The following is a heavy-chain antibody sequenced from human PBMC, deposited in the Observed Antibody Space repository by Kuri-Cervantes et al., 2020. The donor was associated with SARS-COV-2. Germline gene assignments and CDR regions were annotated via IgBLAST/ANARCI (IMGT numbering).Heavy chain of an antibody. D-gene: IGHD6-19*01. CDR3: ARPREQWSDALDI. V-gene: IGHV4-34*01. CDR1: GGSFSGYY. CDR2: INHSGST. J-gene: IGHJ3*02. Sequence: SETLSLTCAVYGGSFSGYYWSWIRQPPGRGLEWIGEINHSGSTNYNPSLKSRVTISVDTSKNQFSLKLSSVTAADTAVYYCARPREQWSDALDIWGQGTMVTVSS.